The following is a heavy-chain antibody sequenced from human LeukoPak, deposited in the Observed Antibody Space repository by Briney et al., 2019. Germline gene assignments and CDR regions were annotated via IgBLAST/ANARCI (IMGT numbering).Heavy chain of an antibody. CDR3: AKGKDCSSTSCYPYYYYYYYMDV. CDR1: GFTFSSYG. V-gene: IGHV3-30*02. CDR2: IRYDGSNK. J-gene: IGHJ6*03. D-gene: IGHD2-2*01. Sequence: GGSLRLSCAASGFTFSSYGMHWVRQAPGKGLEWVAFIRYDGSNKYSADSVKGRFTRSRDNSKNTLYLQMNSLRAEDTAVYYCAKGKDCSSTSCYPYYYYYYYMDVWGKGTTVTVSS.